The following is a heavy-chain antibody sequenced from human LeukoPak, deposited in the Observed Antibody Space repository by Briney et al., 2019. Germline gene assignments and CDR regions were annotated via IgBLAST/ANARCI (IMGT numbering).Heavy chain of an antibody. V-gene: IGHV3-66*02. J-gene: IGHJ3*02. CDR2: IYDAGNS. CDR1: GFTVSSNH. CDR3: ARDKGGMYGLDI. D-gene: IGHD2-8*01. Sequence: GGSLRLSCAASGFTVSSNHMHWVRQAPEKGLEWVSIIYDAGNSHFADSVKGRFTVSRDNSNNTVYLQMNSLRPEDTALYYCARDKGGMYGLDIWGQGTMVTVSS.